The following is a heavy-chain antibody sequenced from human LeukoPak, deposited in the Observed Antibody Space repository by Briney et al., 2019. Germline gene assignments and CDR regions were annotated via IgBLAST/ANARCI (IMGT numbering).Heavy chain of an antibody. V-gene: IGHV3-7*01. CDR2: IKQDGSEK. J-gene: IGHJ5*02. D-gene: IGHD3-10*01. CDR1: GFTFSSYW. Sequence: PGGSLRLSCAASGFTFSSYWMSWVRQAPGKGLEWVANIKQDGSEKYYVDSVKGRFTISRDNAKNSLYLQMNSLRAEDTAVYYCARDRVTMVRGVPYNWFDPWGQGTLVTVSS. CDR3: ARDRVTMVRGVPYNWFDP.